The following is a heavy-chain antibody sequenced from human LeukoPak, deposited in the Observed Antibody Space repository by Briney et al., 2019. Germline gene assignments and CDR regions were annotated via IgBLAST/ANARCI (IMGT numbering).Heavy chain of an antibody. Sequence: GASVKVSCKASGGTFSSYAISWVRQAPGQGLEWMGRIIPILGIANYAQKFQGRVTITADKPTSTAYMELSSLRSEDTAVYYCASLGYSPSPNWFDPWGQGTLVTVSS. CDR2: IIPILGIA. J-gene: IGHJ5*02. D-gene: IGHD6-13*01. V-gene: IGHV1-69*04. CDR1: GGTFSSYA. CDR3: ASLGYSPSPNWFDP.